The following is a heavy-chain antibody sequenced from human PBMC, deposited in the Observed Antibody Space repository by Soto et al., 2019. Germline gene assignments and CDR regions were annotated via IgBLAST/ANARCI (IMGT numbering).Heavy chain of an antibody. CDR2: IYNGDKT. V-gene: IGHV3-66*04. Sequence: EVQLVESGGGLVQPGGSLRLSCVVSGFSVSGDYMSWVRQAPGKGLEWVSIIYNGDKTYYADSVKGRFTISRDSSKNTLYLQMNSLRVDDTAVYFCARHDWLEPWGQGTLVTVSS. CDR3: ARHDWLEP. CDR1: GFSVSGDY. J-gene: IGHJ5*02.